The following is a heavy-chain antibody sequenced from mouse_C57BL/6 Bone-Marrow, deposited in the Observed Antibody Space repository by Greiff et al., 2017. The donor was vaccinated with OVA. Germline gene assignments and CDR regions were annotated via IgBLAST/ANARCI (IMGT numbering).Heavy chain of an antibody. J-gene: IGHJ4*01. Sequence: QVQLQQSGAELAKPGASVKLSCKASGYTFTSYWMHWVKQRPGQGLEWIGYINTSSGYTKYNQKFKDKATLTAYKSSSTAYMQLSSLTYEDSAVYYCARWTSSPMDYWGQGTSVTVSS. CDR1: GYTFTSYW. D-gene: IGHD1-2*01. CDR3: ARWTSSPMDY. CDR2: INTSSGYT. V-gene: IGHV1-7*01.